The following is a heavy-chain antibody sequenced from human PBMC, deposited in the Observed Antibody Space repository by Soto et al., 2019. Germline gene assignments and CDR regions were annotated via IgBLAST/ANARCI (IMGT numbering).Heavy chain of an antibody. Sequence: QLQLQESGSGLVNPSQTLSLTCTVSGGSINSGDYSWSWIRQAPGKVLEWIGYMYQSGSTFYNPSLKSRVTISINRSETYFSLQLKSVTAADTAEYSCARARSWDAYDVWGQETLVTVSS. CDR3: ARARSWDAYDV. V-gene: IGHV4-30-2*01. CDR2: MYQSGST. J-gene: IGHJ3*01. CDR1: GGSINSGDYS. D-gene: IGHD3-10*01.